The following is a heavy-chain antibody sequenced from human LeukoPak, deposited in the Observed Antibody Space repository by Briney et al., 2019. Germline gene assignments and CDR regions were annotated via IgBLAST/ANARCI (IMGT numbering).Heavy chain of an antibody. CDR1: GFTFSGSA. D-gene: IGHD3-10*01. CDR2: IRSTANGYAT. J-gene: IGHJ4*02. CDR3: TGNYYGSGSYADFDY. Sequence: GGSLRLSCAASGFTFSGSALHWVRQASGKGLEWVGRIRSTANGYATAYAASVKGRFTISRDDSNNTAYLQMDSLKTEDTAVYYCTGNYYGSGSYADFDYWGQGTLVTVSS. V-gene: IGHV3-73*01.